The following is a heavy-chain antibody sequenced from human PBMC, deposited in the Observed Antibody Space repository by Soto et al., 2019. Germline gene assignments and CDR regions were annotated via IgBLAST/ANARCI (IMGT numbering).Heavy chain of an antibody. CDR3: AKGTRSVGVTLFSFDY. J-gene: IGHJ4*02. Sequence: ASVKVSCKASGYTFTSYYMHWVRQAPGQGLEWMGIINPTSSTSYAQKFQGRVTMTRDTSTSTVYMELSSLRSEDTAVYYCAKGTRSVGVTLFSFDYWGQGSLVTVSS. V-gene: IGHV1-46*01. CDR1: GYTFTSYY. CDR2: INPTSST. D-gene: IGHD1-26*01.